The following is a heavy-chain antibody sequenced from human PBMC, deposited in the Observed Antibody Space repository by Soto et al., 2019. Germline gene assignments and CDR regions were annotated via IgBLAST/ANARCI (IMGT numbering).Heavy chain of an antibody. D-gene: IGHD2-21*01. J-gene: IGHJ5*02. CDR3: ARDSIFALGP. V-gene: IGHV4-59*01. CDR1: GGSISSYY. CDR2: IYYSGST. Sequence: ASETLSLTCTVSGGSISSYYWSWFRQPPGKGLEWIGYIYYSGSTNYNPSLKSRVTISVDTSKNQFSLKLSSVTAADTAVYYCARDSIFALGPWGQGTLVTVSS.